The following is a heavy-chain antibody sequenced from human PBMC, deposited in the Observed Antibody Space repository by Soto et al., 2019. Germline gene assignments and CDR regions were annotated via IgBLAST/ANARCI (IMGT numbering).Heavy chain of an antibody. CDR1: GFPFINFA. CDR2: ISVTGSRT. J-gene: IGHJ4*02. D-gene: IGHD3-10*01. CDR3: AKFGASGSYFQFDY. V-gene: IGHV3-23*01. Sequence: PGGSLRLSCAASGFPFINFAISWGRQSPGKGLEWVSAISVTGSRTWYADSVRGRFTVSRDNSKNTLYLQMNSLRDEDTAVYYCAKFGASGSYFQFDYWGPGTLVTVSS.